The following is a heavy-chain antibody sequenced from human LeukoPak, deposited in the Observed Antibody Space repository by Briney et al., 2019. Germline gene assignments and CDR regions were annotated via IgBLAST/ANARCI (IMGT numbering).Heavy chain of an antibody. D-gene: IGHD2-21*01. J-gene: IGHJ5*02. Sequence: GASVKVSCKASGYTFTGYYMHWVRQAPGQGLEWMGRINPNSGGTNYALKFQGRVTMTRDTSISTAYMELSRLRSDDTAVYYCARESFYGGNYWFDPWGQGTLVTVSS. V-gene: IGHV1-2*06. CDR2: INPNSGGT. CDR3: ARESFYGGNYWFDP. CDR1: GYTFTGYY.